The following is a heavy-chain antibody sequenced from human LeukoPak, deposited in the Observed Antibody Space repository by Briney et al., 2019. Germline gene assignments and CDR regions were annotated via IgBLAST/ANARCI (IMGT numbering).Heavy chain of an antibody. J-gene: IGHJ3*02. V-gene: IGHV3-23*01. CDR2: ISGSGGST. Sequence: GGSLRLSCAATGFTFSSYAMSWVRQAPGKGLEWVSAISGSGGSTYYADSVKGRFTISRDNSKNTLYLQMNSLRAEDTAVYYCAKDGGYGLAFDIWGQGTMVTVSS. CDR1: GFTFSSYA. D-gene: IGHD3-16*01. CDR3: AKDGGYGLAFDI.